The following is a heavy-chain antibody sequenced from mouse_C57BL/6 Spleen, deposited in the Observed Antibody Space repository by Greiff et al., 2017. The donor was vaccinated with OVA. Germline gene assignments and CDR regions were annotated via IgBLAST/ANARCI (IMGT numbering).Heavy chain of an antibody. CDR1: GYTFTSYW. D-gene: IGHD2-4*01. V-gene: IGHV1-53*01. Sequence: QVHVKQPGTELVKPGASVKLSCKASGYTFTSYWMHWVKQRPGQGLEWIGNINPSNGGTNYNEKFKSKATLTVDKSSSTAYMQLSSLTSEDSAVYYCAGYDYDAWFAYWGQGTLVTVSA. CDR3: AGYDYDAWFAY. CDR2: INPSNGGT. J-gene: IGHJ3*01.